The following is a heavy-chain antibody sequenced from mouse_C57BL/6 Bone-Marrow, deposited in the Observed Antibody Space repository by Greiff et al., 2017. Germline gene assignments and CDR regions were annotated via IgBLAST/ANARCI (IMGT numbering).Heavy chain of an antibody. CDR2: ISYSGST. CDR3: ARCNYYDYDGYWYFDV. V-gene: IGHV3-8*01. J-gene: IGHJ1*03. D-gene: IGHD2-4*01. Sequence: DVKLQESGPGLAKPSQTLSLTCSVTGYSITSDYWNWIRKFPGNKLEYMGCISYSGSTYYNPTLKSRISITRDTSKNQYYLQLNSVTTEDTATYYCARCNYYDYDGYWYFDVWGTGTTVTVSS. CDR1: GYSITSDY.